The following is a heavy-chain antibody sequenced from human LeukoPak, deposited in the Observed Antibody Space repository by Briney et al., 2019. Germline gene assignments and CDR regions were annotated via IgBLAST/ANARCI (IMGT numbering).Heavy chain of an antibody. CDR1: GFTFGDYA. J-gene: IGHJ4*02. V-gene: IGHV3-49*04. CDR3: TRSDFWRGYSTGYFDY. D-gene: IGHD3-3*01. CDR2: IRSRAFGGTT. Sequence: PGGSLRLSCTASGFTFGDYATSWVRQAPGKGLEWISYIRSRAFGGTTDYAASVKGRFTISRDDSKSIAYLQMNSLKTEDTAVYYCTRSDFWRGYSTGYFDYWGLGTRVTVSS.